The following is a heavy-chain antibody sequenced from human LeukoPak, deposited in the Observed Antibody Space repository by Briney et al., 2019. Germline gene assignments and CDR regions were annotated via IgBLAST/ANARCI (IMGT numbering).Heavy chain of an antibody. D-gene: IGHD3-10*01. J-gene: IGHJ3*02. CDR3: ARDHIWVGQLLHAFDI. Sequence: SQTLSPTCTVAAGSIRAGSQYWTWIRQPAGKGLEWIGRMYISGRTDYNPSLKGRVTISADPSKNQFSLELSAVTAADTAVYYCARDHIWVGQLLHAFDIWGRGTMVTVSS. CDR1: AGSIRAGSQY. V-gene: IGHV4-61*02. CDR2: MYISGRT.